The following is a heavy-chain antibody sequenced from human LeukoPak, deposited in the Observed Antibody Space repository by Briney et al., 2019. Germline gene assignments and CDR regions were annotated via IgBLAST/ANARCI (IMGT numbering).Heavy chain of an antibody. CDR3: ARGEVGATTAYYYYYMDV. CDR1: GEAFSSYY. CDR2: INHSGST. Sequence: PSETLSLTCAVYGEAFSSYYWTWISQPPGKGLEWIGEINHSGSTNYNPSLKSRVTISVDTSKNQFSLKLSSVTAADTAVYYCARGEVGATTAYYYYYMDVWGKGTTVTVSS. J-gene: IGHJ6*03. V-gene: IGHV4-34*01. D-gene: IGHD1-26*01.